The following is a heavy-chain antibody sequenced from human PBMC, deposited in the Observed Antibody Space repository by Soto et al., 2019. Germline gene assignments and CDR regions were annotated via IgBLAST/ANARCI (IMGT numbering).Heavy chain of an antibody. V-gene: IGHV3-48*02. Sequence: GGSLRLTCAASGFTFSSYSMNWVRQAPGKGLEWVSYISSSSSTIYYADSVKGRFTISRDNAKNSLYLQMNSLRDEDTALYYCARDYVVDTAMAYNWFDPWGQGTLVTVSS. D-gene: IGHD5-18*01. CDR3: ARDYVVDTAMAYNWFDP. CDR2: ISSSSSTI. CDR1: GFTFSSYS. J-gene: IGHJ5*02.